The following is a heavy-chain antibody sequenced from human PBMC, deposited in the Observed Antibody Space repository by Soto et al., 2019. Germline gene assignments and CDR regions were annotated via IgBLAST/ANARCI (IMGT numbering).Heavy chain of an antibody. CDR2: IYASGST. V-gene: IGHV3-53*01. Sequence: EVQLVESGGGLIQPGGSLRLSCAVSGLTVSSYAMSWVRQAPGEGLEWVSVIYASGSTHYADSVKGRFTISRDNSKNTLFLQMNSLRAEDTAVYYCAKGWMDVWGQGTTVTVS. CDR1: GLTVSSYA. CDR3: AKGWMDV. J-gene: IGHJ6*02.